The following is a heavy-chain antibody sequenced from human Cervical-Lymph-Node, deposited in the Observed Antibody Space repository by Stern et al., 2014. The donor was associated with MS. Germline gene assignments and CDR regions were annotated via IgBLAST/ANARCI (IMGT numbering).Heavy chain of an antibody. V-gene: IGHV4-59*08. J-gene: IGHJ4*02. CDR3: ARQGSAWSLDY. CDR1: GDSISSSY. CDR2: IFYSGTT. Sequence: QVQLVQSGPGLVKPSETLSLTCTVSGDSISSSYWNWIRQPPGKGLEWIGYIFYSGTTNYNPSLKSRVTISVDTSKNQFPLNLNSVTAADTAVYYCARQGSAWSLDYWGQGTLVTVSS. D-gene: IGHD6-19*01.